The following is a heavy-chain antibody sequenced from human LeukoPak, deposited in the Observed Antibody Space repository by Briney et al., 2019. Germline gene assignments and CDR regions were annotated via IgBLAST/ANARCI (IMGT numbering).Heavy chain of an antibody. Sequence: GGSLRLSCTASGFTFGDYGMSWVRQAPGKGLEWVGFIRSKAYGGTTEHAASVKGRFTISRDDSKSIAYLQMSSLKTEDTAVYYCTRDQFASSGHSDYWGQGTLVTVSS. D-gene: IGHD6-19*01. CDR3: TRDQFASSGHSDY. V-gene: IGHV3-49*04. J-gene: IGHJ4*02. CDR1: GFTFGDYG. CDR2: IRSKAYGGTT.